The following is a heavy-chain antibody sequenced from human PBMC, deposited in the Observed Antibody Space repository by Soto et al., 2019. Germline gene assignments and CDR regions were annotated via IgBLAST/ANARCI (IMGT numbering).Heavy chain of an antibody. J-gene: IGHJ5*02. Sequence: SVKVSCKASGGTFSSYAISWVRQAPGQGLEWMGGIIPIFGTANYAQKFQGRVTITADESTSTAYMELSSLRSEDTAAYYCARDILTVYPRWFDPWGQGTLVTVSS. CDR2: IIPIFGTA. CDR1: GGTFSSYA. D-gene: IGHD3-9*01. V-gene: IGHV1-69*13. CDR3: ARDILTVYPRWFDP.